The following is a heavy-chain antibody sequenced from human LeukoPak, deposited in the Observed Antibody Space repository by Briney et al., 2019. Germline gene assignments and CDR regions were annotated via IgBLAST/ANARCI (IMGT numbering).Heavy chain of an antibody. CDR2: IYTNGST. J-gene: IGHJ6*03. CDR1: GGSISGYY. Sequence: SETLSLTCTVSGGSISGYYWNWIRQPAGKGLEWIGRIYTNGSTNYNPSLKSRVTMSVDTSKNQFSLKLNSVTAADTAVYYCAITIYSSYYYMDVWGKGTTVTVSS. CDR3: AITIYSSYYYMDV. V-gene: IGHV4-4*07. D-gene: IGHD2-15*01.